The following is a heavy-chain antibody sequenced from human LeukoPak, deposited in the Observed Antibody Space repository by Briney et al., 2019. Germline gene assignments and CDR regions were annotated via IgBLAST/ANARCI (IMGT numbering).Heavy chain of an antibody. CDR2: IDWDDDK. D-gene: IGHD6-19*01. CDR3: ARGPHSSGCDY. CDR1: GFTFSSYW. V-gene: IGHV2-70*11. J-gene: IGHJ4*02. Sequence: LRLSCAASGFTFSSYWMSWIRQPPGKALEWLARIDWDDDKYYSTSLKTRLTISKDTSKNQVVLTMTNMDPVDTATYYCARGPHSSGCDYWGQGTLVTVSS.